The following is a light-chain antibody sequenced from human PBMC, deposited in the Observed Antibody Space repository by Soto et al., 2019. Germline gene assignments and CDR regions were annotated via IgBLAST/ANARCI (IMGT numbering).Light chain of an antibody. J-gene: IGKJ5*01. V-gene: IGKV3-15*01. Sequence: EIVMKQSPATLSVTPGERATLSCRASQSVSSNLAWYQQKPGQAPRPLIYGASTRATGIPARFGGSGSGTDFTLTINSLEPEDFAVYYCQQRNVWPPITFGQGTRLEIK. CDR3: QQRNVWPPIT. CDR1: QSVSSN. CDR2: GAS.